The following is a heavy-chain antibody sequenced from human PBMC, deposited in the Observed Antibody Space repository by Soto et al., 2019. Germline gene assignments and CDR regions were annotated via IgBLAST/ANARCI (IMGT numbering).Heavy chain of an antibody. CDR1: GGSISSGDYY. V-gene: IGHV4-30-4*01. CDR3: AGHGTPYSYSDH. D-gene: IGHD1-26*01. J-gene: IGHJ4*02. Sequence: TLSLTCTVSGGSISSGDYYWSWIRQPPGKGLEWIGYIYYSGSTYYNPSLKSRVTISVDTSKNQFSLKLSSVTAADTAVYYCAGHGTPYSYSDHWGQGTLVTVSS. CDR2: IYYSGST.